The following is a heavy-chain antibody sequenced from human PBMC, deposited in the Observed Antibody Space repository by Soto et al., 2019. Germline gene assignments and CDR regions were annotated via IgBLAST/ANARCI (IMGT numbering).Heavy chain of an antibody. CDR3: ARGLEGWNNAYSEY. Sequence: PSETLSLTCTVSGGSINNYYWSWIRQPPGKGLEWIGYVYYTGRTNYNPSLKSRLSISVDTSKDQLFLNLRSVTAADTAVYYCARGLEGWNNAYSEYWGQGDMVTVSS. J-gene: IGHJ4*02. CDR1: GGSINNYY. D-gene: IGHD1-1*01. V-gene: IGHV4-59*01. CDR2: VYYTGRT.